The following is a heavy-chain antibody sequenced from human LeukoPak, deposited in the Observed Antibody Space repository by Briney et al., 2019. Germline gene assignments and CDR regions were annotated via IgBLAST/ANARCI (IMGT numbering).Heavy chain of an antibody. Sequence: ASVKVSCKASGYTFTSYGISWVRQAPGQGLEWMGWISAYNGNTNYAQKLQGRVTTTTDTSTSTAYMELRSLRSDDTAVYYCASSSSGWSGYYFDYWGQGTLVTVSS. D-gene: IGHD6-19*01. CDR3: ASSSSGWSGYYFDY. J-gene: IGHJ4*02. V-gene: IGHV1-18*01. CDR2: ISAYNGNT. CDR1: GYTFTSYG.